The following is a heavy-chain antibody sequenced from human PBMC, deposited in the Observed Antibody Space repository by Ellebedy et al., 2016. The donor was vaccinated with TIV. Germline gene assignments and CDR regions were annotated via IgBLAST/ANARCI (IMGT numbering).Heavy chain of an antibody. CDR1: GFTFSSYA. D-gene: IGHD6-19*01. Sequence: GESLKISCAASGFTFSSYAMHWVRQAPGKGLEWVAVISYDGSNKYYADSVKGRFTISRDNSNNTLYLQMNSLRAEDTAVYYCATTPSDSSAWFDYWGQGTLVTVSS. V-gene: IGHV3-30*04. J-gene: IGHJ5*01. CDR2: ISYDGSNK. CDR3: ATTPSDSSAWFDY.